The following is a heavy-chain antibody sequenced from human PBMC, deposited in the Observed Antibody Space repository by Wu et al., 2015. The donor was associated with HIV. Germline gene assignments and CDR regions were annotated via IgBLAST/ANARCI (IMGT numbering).Heavy chain of an antibody. V-gene: IGHV1-2*02. Sequence: QVQLVQSGAEVKKPGASVKVSCKASGYTFTGYYMHWVRQAPGQGLEWMGWINPNSGGTNYAQKFQGRVTMTRDTSISTAYMELSRLRSDDTAVYYCARDSSGPYSYYYYYMDAWGKGTTVTVSS. D-gene: IGHD5-12*01. CDR3: ARDSSGPYSYYYYYMDA. CDR1: GYTFTGYY. CDR2: INPNSGGT. J-gene: IGHJ6*03.